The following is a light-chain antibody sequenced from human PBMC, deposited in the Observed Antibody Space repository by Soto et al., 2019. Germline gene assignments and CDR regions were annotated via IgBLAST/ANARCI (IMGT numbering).Light chain of an antibody. J-gene: IGLJ2*01. V-gene: IGLV2-14*03. CDR1: SSDFVDFNY. Sequence: QSALTQPASVSGSPGRSVTISCTGTSSDFVDFNYVSWYQHLPGRAPKLIIYDVTNRPSGISYRFSASKSGRTASLTISGPQAEDEAYYYCSSYSSTTTHVVFGGGTKLTVL. CDR3: SSYSSTTTHVV. CDR2: DVT.